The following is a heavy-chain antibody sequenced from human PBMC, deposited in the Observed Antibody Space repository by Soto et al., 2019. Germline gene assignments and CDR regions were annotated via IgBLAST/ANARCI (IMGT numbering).Heavy chain of an antibody. V-gene: IGHV1-3*01. CDR3: ARDAIAVAGEFDY. D-gene: IGHD6-19*01. CDR1: GYSFTEYA. J-gene: IGHJ4*02. CDR2: INAATGNT. Sequence: QVQLVQSGAEVKKPGASVKVSCKASGYSFTEYAMHWVRPAPGQRLEWMGWINAATGNTRYSQKFQARVTMPRATSATTSYMELTSLRSDDTAVFYCARDAIAVAGEFDYWGQGTLVTGSS.